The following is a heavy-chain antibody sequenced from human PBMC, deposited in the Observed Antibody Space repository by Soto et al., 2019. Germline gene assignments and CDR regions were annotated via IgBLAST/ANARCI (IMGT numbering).Heavy chain of an antibody. J-gene: IGHJ3*02. CDR3: ARARVALRFLEWSDAFDI. Sequence: GASVKVSCKASGGTFSSYTISWVRQAPGQGLEWMGRIIPILGIANYAQKFQGRVTITADKSTSTAYMELSSLRSEDTAVYYCARARVALRFLEWSDAFDIWGQGTMVTVSS. D-gene: IGHD3-3*01. CDR1: GGTFSSYT. CDR2: IIPILGIA. V-gene: IGHV1-69*02.